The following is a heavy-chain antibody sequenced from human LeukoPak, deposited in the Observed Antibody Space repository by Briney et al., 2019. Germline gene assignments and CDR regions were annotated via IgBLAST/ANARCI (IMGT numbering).Heavy chain of an antibody. D-gene: IGHD2-21*02. V-gene: IGHV1-69*04. CDR1: GGTFSGYA. Sequence: SVKVSCKASGGTFSGYAISWVRQAPGQGLEWMGRIIPILGIPNYAQKFQGRVTITADRSTTTAYMELSSLRSEDTAVYYCATEAIVVVTARDYWYFDLWGRGTLVTVSS. CDR2: IIPILGIP. J-gene: IGHJ2*01. CDR3: ATEAIVVVTARDYWYFDL.